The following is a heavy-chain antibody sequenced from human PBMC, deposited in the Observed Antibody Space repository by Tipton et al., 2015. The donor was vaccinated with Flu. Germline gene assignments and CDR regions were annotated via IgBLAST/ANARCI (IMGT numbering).Heavy chain of an antibody. Sequence: SLRLSCAASGFIVTSDYMTWVRQAPGKGLEWVSVIYSGDSASYADSVRGRFTISRDRSKNTLYLQMNDLRVEDTAVYYCAKRYCSGTTCYIPDALAIWGQGTRVTVSS. CDR1: GFIVTSDY. CDR2: IYSGDSA. V-gene: IGHV3-53*01. D-gene: IGHD2-2*01. CDR3: AKRYCSGTTCYIPDALAI. J-gene: IGHJ3*02.